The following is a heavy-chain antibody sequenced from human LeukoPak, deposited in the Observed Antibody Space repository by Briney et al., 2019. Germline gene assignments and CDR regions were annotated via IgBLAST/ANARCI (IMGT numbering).Heavy chain of an antibody. V-gene: IGHV3-23*01. CDR3: AKCGIAAAGAKVMDV. J-gene: IGHJ6*02. CDR2: ISGSGGST. D-gene: IGHD6-13*01. CDR1: GFTFSSYA. Sequence: PGGSLRLSCAASGFTFSSYAMSWVRQAPGRGLEWVSAISGSGGSTYYADSVKGRFTISRDNSKNTLYLQMNSLRAEDTAVYYCAKCGIAAAGAKVMDVWGQGTTVTVSS.